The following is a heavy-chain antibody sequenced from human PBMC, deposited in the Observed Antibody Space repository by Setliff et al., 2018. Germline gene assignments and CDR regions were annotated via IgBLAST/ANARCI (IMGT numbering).Heavy chain of an antibody. CDR3: ASPPIRQYNYYMDV. D-gene: IGHD1-20*01. CDR2: IWADPNSNTK. V-gene: IGHV3-33*08. CDR1: GFSFSSYT. J-gene: IGHJ6*04. Sequence: PGGSLRLSCAASGFSFSSYTMNWVRQAPGKGLEWVAMIWADPNSNTKYYADSVKGRFSVSRDNAKNSLYLQMNSLRAEDTAMYYCASPPIRQYNYYMDVWGKGTTVTVSS.